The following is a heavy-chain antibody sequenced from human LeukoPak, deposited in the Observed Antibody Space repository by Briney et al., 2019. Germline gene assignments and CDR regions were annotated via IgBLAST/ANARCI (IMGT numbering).Heavy chain of an antibody. D-gene: IGHD5-12*01. J-gene: IGHJ4*02. CDR3: ARGGGYASPIGY. CDR1: GGSISTYY. V-gene: IGHV4-59*01. CDR2: IYHSGST. Sequence: NPSETLSLTCTLSGGSISTYYWSWIRQPPGKGLEWIGYIYHSGSTNYNPSLKNRVTISVDTSKNQFSLKLSSVTAADTAVYYCARGGGYASPIGYWGQGALVTVSS.